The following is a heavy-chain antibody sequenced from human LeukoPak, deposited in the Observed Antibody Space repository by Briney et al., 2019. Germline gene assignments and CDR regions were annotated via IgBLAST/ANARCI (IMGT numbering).Heavy chain of an antibody. Sequence: GGSLRLSCAASGFTFSSYIMNWVRQAPGEGLEWVSSISSSSSYIYYTDSVKGRFTISRDNAKNSLYLQMNSLRAEATAVYYGARGESYYPYRGDTYYFDYWGQGTLVTVSS. CDR2: ISSSSSYI. V-gene: IGHV3-21*01. D-gene: IGHD1-26*01. J-gene: IGHJ4*02. CDR1: GFTFSSYI. CDR3: ARGESYYPYRGDTYYFDY.